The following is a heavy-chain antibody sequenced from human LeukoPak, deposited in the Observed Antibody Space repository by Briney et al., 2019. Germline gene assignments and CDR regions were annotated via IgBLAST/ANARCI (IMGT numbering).Heavy chain of an antibody. J-gene: IGHJ4*02. CDR1: GGSISSYY. CDR2: IYYSGST. Sequence: PSETLSLTCTVSGGSISSYYWSWIRQTPGKGLEWIGYIYYSGSTNFNPSLKSRVTISVDKSKNQFSLKLSSVPAADTAVYYCARDQAGSGRFDYWGQGTLVTVSS. CDR3: ARDQAGSGRFDY. D-gene: IGHD6-19*01. V-gene: IGHV4-59*12.